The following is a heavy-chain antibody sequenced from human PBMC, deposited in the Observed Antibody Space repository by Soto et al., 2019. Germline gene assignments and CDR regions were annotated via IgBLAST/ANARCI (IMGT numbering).Heavy chain of an antibody. CDR1: GFTFTTFA. J-gene: IGHJ4*02. CDR3: AKGVGDFYDSSAFYKPLRY. D-gene: IGHD3-22*01. CDR2: ISASGGGR. V-gene: IGHV3-23*01. Sequence: EVQLLESGGGLVQPGGSLRLSCAVSGFTFTTFAMTWVRQAPGKGLEWVAFISASGGGRCYIDSVKGRFTISRDNSENTLYLHLNSLRAEDTAIYYCAKGVGDFYDSSAFYKPLRYWGQGTLVTVSS.